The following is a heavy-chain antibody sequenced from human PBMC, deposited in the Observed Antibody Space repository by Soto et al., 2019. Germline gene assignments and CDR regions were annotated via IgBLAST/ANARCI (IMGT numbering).Heavy chain of an antibody. CDR3: ASLTVLLHWFDP. J-gene: IGHJ5*02. D-gene: IGHD3-10*01. V-gene: IGHV4-39*01. CDR1: GGSISSSSYY. CDR2: IYYSGNT. Sequence: QLQLQESGPGLVKPSETLSLTCTVSGGSISSSSYYWGWIRQPPGKGLEWIGSIYYSGNTYYNPSLKSRVTISVDTSKNQFALKLSSVTAADTAVYYCASLTVLLHWFDPWGQGTLVTVSS.